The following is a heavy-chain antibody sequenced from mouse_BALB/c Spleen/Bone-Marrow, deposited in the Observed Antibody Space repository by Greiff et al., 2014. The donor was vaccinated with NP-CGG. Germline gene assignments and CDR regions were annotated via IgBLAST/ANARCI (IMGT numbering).Heavy chain of an antibody. V-gene: IGHV1-67*01. Sequence: VQLPQSGPELVRPGVSVKISCTGSGSPFTDYAMHWVKQSHAKSLEWIGVISTYSGNTNYNQKFKGKATMTVDKSSSTAYMELARLTSEDSAIYYCARYGYGSSYYAMDYWGQGTSVTVSS. J-gene: IGHJ4*01. CDR2: ISTYSGNT. D-gene: IGHD1-1*01. CDR1: GSPFTDYA. CDR3: ARYGYGSSYYAMDY.